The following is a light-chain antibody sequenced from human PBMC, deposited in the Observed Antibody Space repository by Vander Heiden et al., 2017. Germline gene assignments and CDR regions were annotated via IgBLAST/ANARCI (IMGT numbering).Light chain of an antibody. CDR2: GAS. CDR3: QQYGSSPWT. V-gene: IGKV3-20*01. CDR1: QSVSSNY. J-gene: IGKJ1*01. Sequence: DIVLTQSPASLSLSPGERATLSCRASQSVSSNYLAWYQQRPGQAPRLLIYGASTRATGIPDRFSGSGSRTDFTLSISRVEPEDSAVYSCQQYGSSPWTFGQGTKVEIK.